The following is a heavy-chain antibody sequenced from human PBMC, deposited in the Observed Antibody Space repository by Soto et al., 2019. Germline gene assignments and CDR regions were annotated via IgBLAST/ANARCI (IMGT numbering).Heavy chain of an antibody. Sequence: QVQLVQSGAEVKKPGSSVRVSCKASGGTLSNYGISWVRQAPGQGLEWMGGIIPVFGTANYAQKFQGRVSITADESKSTVYMDVTSRRSEDTAVYYRSTGDATKIVVTTYYAMDVWGQGTTVCVSS. CDR3: STGDATKIVVTTYYAMDV. CDR2: IIPVFGTA. V-gene: IGHV1-69*12. D-gene: IGHD4-17*01. CDR1: GGTLSNYG. J-gene: IGHJ6*02.